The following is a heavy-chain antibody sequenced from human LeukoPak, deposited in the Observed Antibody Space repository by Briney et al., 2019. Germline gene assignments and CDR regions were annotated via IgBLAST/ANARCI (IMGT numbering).Heavy chain of an antibody. D-gene: IGHD6-13*01. V-gene: IGHV3-21*01. J-gene: IGHJ4*02. CDR1: GFTFSSYT. CDR3: ARTANFAAGYYIYC. Sequence: GGSLRLSCAASGFTFSSYTMNWVRQAPGKGLEWVSSISGSSRHKYYADSVKGRFTISRDNAKNSLYLQMNSLRAEDTAVYYCARTANFAAGYYIYCWGQGTLVTVSS. CDR2: ISGSSRHK.